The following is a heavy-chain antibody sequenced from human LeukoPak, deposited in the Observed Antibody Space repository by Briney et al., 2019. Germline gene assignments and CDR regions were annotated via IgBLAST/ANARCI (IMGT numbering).Heavy chain of an antibody. J-gene: IGHJ4*02. D-gene: IGHD2/OR15-2a*01. CDR2: ISLSGTTI. CDR1: VFTLRVLH. V-gene: IGHV3-11*01. Sequence: GRCLSLSYAVSVFTLRVLHTSCIPRAPERGRECGSSISLSGTTISYGDSVKGRFTASRDNAKNSLFLQMHSLRAEDTAVYYCAREASCTSTTCYFDYWGQGALGTVSS. CDR3: AREASCTSTTCYFDY.